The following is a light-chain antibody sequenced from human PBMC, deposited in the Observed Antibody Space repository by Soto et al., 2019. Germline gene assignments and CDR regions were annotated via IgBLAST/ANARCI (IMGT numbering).Light chain of an antibody. Sequence: QSALTQPPSASGSPGQSATISCTGTSSEVGRYNLVSWYQQHPGKAPKLLIHVVYKRPSGVPDRFSGSKSGNTASLTVSGLQGEDEADYYSSSFAGSNILFGTGTKVTVL. CDR1: SSEVGRYNL. J-gene: IGLJ1*01. V-gene: IGLV2-8*01. CDR2: VVY. CDR3: SSFAGSNIL.